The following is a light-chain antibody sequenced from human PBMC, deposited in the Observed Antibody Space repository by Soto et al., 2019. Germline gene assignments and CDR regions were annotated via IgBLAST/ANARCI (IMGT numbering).Light chain of an antibody. Sequence: DIQMTQSPSTLSASVGDRVAITCRASQSISTWLAWYQQKPGKAPKVLSYKASSLESGVPSRFSGSGSGTEFTLTISSLQPDDFATYYCQQYNSVPYTFGQGTKLEIK. CDR2: KAS. J-gene: IGKJ2*01. V-gene: IGKV1-5*03. CDR3: QQYNSVPYT. CDR1: QSISTW.